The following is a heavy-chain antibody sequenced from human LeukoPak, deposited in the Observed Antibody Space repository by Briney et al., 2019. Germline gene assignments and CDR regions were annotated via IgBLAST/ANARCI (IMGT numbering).Heavy chain of an antibody. CDR2: IKQDGSEK. CDR3: ARERYYDILTGYWYYYYGMDV. J-gene: IGHJ6*02. V-gene: IGHV3-7*01. Sequence: GSLRLSCAASGFTFSSYWMSWVRQAPGKGLEWVANIKQDGSEKYYVDSVKGRFTISRDNAKNSLYLQMNSLRAEDTAVYYCARERYYDILTGYWYYYYGMDVWGQGTTVTVSS. CDR1: GFTFSSYW. D-gene: IGHD3-9*01.